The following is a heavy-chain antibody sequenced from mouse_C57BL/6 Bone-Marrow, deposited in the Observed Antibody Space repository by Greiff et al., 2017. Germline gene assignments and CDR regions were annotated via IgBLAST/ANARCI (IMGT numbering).Heavy chain of an antibody. CDR1: GYTFTSYD. Sequence: QVQLQQSGPELVKPGASVKLSCKASGYTFTSYDINWVKQRPGQGLEWIGWIYPRDGSTKYNEKFKGQARLTVDPSSSTAYMELHSLTSEDSAVYFCARLEFDGSSGDWYFDVWGRGTTVTVSS. D-gene: IGHD1-1*01. CDR3: ARLEFDGSSGDWYFDV. V-gene: IGHV1-85*01. J-gene: IGHJ1*03. CDR2: IYPRDGST.